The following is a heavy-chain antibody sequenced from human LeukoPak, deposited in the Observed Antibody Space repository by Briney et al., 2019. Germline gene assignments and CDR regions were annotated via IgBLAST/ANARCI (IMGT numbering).Heavy chain of an antibody. Sequence: GGSLRLSCAASGFTFSSYSMNWVRQAPGKGLEWVSSISSSSSYIYYADSVKGRFTISRDNAKNSLYLQMNSLRAEDTAVYYCARQKSIAANNYFDYWGQGTLVTVSS. D-gene: IGHD6-13*01. CDR2: ISSSSSYI. V-gene: IGHV3-21*01. J-gene: IGHJ4*02. CDR3: ARQKSIAANNYFDY. CDR1: GFTFSSYS.